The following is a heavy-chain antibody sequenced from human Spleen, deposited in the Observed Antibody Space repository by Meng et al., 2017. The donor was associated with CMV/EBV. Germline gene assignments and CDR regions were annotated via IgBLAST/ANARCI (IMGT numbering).Heavy chain of an antibody. CDR2: INPNSGGT. D-gene: IGHD2-2*01. V-gene: IGHV1-2*02. J-gene: IGHJ4*02. CDR1: GCTFTGYY. Sequence: ASVKVSCKASGCTFTGYYMHWVRQAPGQGLEWMGWINPNSGGTNYAQKFQGRVTMTRDTSISTAYMELSRLRSDDTAVYYCASWGGYCSSTSCPSFDYWGQGTLVTVSS. CDR3: ASWGGYCSSTSCPSFDY.